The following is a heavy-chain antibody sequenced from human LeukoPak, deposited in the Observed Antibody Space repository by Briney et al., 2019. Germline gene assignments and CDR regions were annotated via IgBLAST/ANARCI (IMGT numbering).Heavy chain of an antibody. J-gene: IGHJ5*02. CDR3: AKDGVSDYGDYALNWFDP. D-gene: IGHD4-17*01. Sequence: GGSLRLSCAASGFTFNSHCMSWVRQAPGKGLEWVANIKPDESEEYYVDSVKGRFTISRDNTKNSLYLQMSSLRAEDTAVYYCAKDGVSDYGDYALNWFDPWGQGTLVTVSS. CDR2: IKPDESEE. V-gene: IGHV3-7*01. CDR1: GFTFNSHC.